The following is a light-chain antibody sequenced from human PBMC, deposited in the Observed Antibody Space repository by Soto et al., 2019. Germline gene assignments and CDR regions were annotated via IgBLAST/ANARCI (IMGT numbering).Light chain of an antibody. CDR1: QSINSKS. V-gene: IGKV3-20*01. CDR2: NTS. Sequence: EIVLTQSPGTLSLSPGEGATVSCRVSQSINSKSLVWYQRKFGQAPRLLIYNTSSRATGIPDRFSGSGSGTDCTLRIRRLEPEDFAVYYCQHYGGSFIFGPGTKVDFK. J-gene: IGKJ3*01. CDR3: QHYGGSFI.